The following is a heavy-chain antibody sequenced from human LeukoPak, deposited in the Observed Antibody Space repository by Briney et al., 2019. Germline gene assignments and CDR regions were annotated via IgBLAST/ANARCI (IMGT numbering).Heavy chain of an antibody. Sequence: SSETLSLTCTVSGGSISSYYWSWIRQPPGKGLEWIGYIYYSGSTNYNPSLKSRVTITIKTSKNHFSLKLRSVTAADTAVYYCARVTGYTIEDYFDDWGQGTLVTVSS. CDR3: ARVTGYTIEDYFDD. CDR1: GGSISSYY. CDR2: IYYSGST. D-gene: IGHD3-9*01. J-gene: IGHJ4*02. V-gene: IGHV4-59*01.